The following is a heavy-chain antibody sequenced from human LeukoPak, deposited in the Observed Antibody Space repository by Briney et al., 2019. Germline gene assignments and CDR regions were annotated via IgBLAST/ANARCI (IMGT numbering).Heavy chain of an antibody. Sequence: GGSLRLSCAASGFTFSNAWMNWVRKAPGKGLEWVGRIKSKTDGGITDYAAPVKGRFTISRDDSKNTLYLQMNSLKTEDTAVYYCTTDGYNFSAFDYWGQGTLVTVSS. CDR2: IKSKTDGGIT. J-gene: IGHJ4*02. CDR1: GFTFSNAW. V-gene: IGHV3-15*07. CDR3: TTDGYNFSAFDY. D-gene: IGHD5-24*01.